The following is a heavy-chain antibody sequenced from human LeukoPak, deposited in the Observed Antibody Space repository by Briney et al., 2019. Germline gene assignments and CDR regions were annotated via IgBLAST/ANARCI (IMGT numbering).Heavy chain of an antibody. CDR3: ARLEWELGAFDI. CDR1: GGSISSYY. J-gene: IGHJ3*02. CDR2: IYYSGST. D-gene: IGHD1-26*01. Sequence: SSETLSLTCTVSGGSISSYYWSWIRQPPGKGLEWIGYIYYSGSTNYNPSLKSRVTISVDTSKNQFSLKLSSVTAADTAVYYCARLEWELGAFDIWGQGTMVTVSS. V-gene: IGHV4-59*01.